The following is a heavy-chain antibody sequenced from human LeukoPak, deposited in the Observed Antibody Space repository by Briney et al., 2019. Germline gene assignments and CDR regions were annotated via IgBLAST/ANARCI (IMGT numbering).Heavy chain of an antibody. J-gene: IGHJ4*02. CDR1: GGSFSGYC. V-gene: IGHV4-34*01. CDR3: ASRQYDFWSGYPGFEY. Sequence: SETLSLTCAVYGGSFSGYCWSWIRQPPGKGLEWIGEINHSGSTNYNPSLKSRVTISVDTSKNQFSLKLSSVTAADTAVYYCASRQYDFWSGYPGFEYWGQGTLVTVSS. D-gene: IGHD3-3*01. CDR2: INHSGST.